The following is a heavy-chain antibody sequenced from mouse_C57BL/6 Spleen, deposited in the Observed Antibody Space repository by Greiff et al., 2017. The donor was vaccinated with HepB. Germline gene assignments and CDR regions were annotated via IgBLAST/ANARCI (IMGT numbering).Heavy chain of an antibody. CDR2: ISSGSSTI. J-gene: IGHJ4*01. CDR3: ARPLGYYAMDY. V-gene: IGHV5-17*01. Sequence: EVKVIESGGGLVKPGGSLKLSCAASGFTFSDYGMHWVRQAPEKGLEWVAYISSGSSTIYYADTVKGRFTISRDNAKNTLFLQMTSLRSEDTAMYYCARPLGYYAMDYWGQGTSVTVSS. D-gene: IGHD4-1*01. CDR1: GFTFSDYG.